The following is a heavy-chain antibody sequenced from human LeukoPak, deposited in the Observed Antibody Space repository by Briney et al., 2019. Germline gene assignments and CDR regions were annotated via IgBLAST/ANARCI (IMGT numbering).Heavy chain of an antibody. Sequence: PSETLSLTCAVYGGSFSGYYWSWIRQPPGKGLEWIGEINHSGSTNYNPSLKSRVTISVDTSKNQFSLKLSSVTAADTAVYYCARGLRYSRQMDYWGQGTLVTVSS. D-gene: IGHD6-13*01. CDR3: ARGLRYSRQMDY. V-gene: IGHV4-34*01. J-gene: IGHJ4*02. CDR1: GGSFSGYY. CDR2: INHSGST.